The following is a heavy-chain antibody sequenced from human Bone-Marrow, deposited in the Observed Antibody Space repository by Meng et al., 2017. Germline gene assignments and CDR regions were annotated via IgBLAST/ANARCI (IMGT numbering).Heavy chain of an antibody. J-gene: IGHJ5*02. CDR3: AREAGDSSGYYRGTYNWFDP. V-gene: IGHV4-31*03. CDR1: GGSISSGGYY. Sequence: SETLSLTCTVSGGSISSGGYYWSWICQHPGKGLEWIGYIYYSGSTYYNPSLKSRVTISVDTSKNQFSLKLSSVTAADTAVYYCAREAGDSSGYYRGTYNWFDPWGQGTLVTVSS. D-gene: IGHD3-22*01. CDR2: IYYSGST.